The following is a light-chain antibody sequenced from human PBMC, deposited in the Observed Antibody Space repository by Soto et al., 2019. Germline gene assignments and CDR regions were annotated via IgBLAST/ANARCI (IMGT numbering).Light chain of an antibody. J-gene: IGLJ2*01. CDR3: SSYTSSSTPHVV. CDR2: EVS. CDR1: SSDVGGYHY. V-gene: IGLV2-8*01. Sequence: QSVLTQPPSASGSPGQSVTISCAGTSSDVGGYHYVSWYQQHPGKPPKLVIYEVSKRPSGVPDRFSGSKSGNTASLTVAGLQAEDEADYYCSSYTSSSTPHVVFGGGTQLTVL.